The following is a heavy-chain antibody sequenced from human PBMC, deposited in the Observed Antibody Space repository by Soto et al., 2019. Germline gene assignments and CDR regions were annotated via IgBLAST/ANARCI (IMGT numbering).Heavy chain of an antibody. Sequence: ASVKVSCKASGYTFTGYYMHWVRQAPGQGLEWMGWINPNSGGTNYAQKFQGRVTMTRDTSISTAYMELSRLRSDDTAVYYCARDRGDCSGGSCYYNWFDPWGQGTLVTVSS. CDR1: GYTFTGYY. V-gene: IGHV1-2*02. J-gene: IGHJ5*02. CDR3: ARDRGDCSGGSCYYNWFDP. CDR2: INPNSGGT. D-gene: IGHD2-15*01.